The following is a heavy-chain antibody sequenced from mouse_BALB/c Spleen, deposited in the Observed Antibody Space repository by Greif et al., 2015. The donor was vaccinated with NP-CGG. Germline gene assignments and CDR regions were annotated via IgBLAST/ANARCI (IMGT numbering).Heavy chain of an antibody. CDR1: GYTFTSYW. V-gene: IGHV1-7*01. D-gene: IGHD1-1*01. J-gene: IGHJ2*01. CDR2: INPSTGYT. CDR3: ARGATVVFDY. Sequence: QVQLKESGAELAKPGASVKMSCKASGYTFTSYWMHWVKQRPGQGLEWIGYINPSTGYTEYNQKFKDKATLTADKSSSTAYTQLSSLTSEDSAVYYCARGATVVFDYWGQGTTLTVSS.